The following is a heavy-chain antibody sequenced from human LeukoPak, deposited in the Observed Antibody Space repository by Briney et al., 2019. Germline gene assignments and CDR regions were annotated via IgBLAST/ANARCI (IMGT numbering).Heavy chain of an antibody. Sequence: PGGSLRLSCAASGFTVSSNYMSWIRQAPGRGLEWVSYISSSGSTIYYADSVKGRFTISRDNAKNSLYLQMNSLRAEDTAVYYCARDLYIVATEFDYWGQGTLVTVSS. CDR3: ARDLYIVATEFDY. J-gene: IGHJ4*02. CDR1: GFTVSSNY. V-gene: IGHV3-11*01. D-gene: IGHD5-12*01. CDR2: ISSSGSTI.